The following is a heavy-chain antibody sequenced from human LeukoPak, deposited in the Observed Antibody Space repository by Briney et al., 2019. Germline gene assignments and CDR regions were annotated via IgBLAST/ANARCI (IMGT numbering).Heavy chain of an antibody. J-gene: IGHJ4*02. Sequence: GGSLRLSCAASGFTFSSYGMHWVRQAPGKGLEWVSAISGSGGSTYYADSVKGRFTISRDNSKNTLYLQMNSLRAEDTAVYYCAKDSASIAARETDYFDYWGQGTLVTVSS. CDR1: GFTFSSYG. CDR2: ISGSGGST. D-gene: IGHD6-6*01. V-gene: IGHV3-23*01. CDR3: AKDSASIAARETDYFDY.